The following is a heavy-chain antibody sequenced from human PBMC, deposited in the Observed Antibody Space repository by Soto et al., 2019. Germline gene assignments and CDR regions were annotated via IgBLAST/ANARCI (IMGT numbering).Heavy chain of an antibody. Sequence: GGSLRLSCAASGFTFSSYAMSWVRQAPGKGLEWVSAISGSGGSTYYADSVKGRFTISRDNSKNTLYLQMNSLRAEDTAVYYCAKNHAPRDYYYYMDVWGKGTTVTVSS. CDR1: GFTFSSYA. V-gene: IGHV3-23*01. CDR3: AKNHAPRDYYYYMDV. CDR2: ISGSGGST. J-gene: IGHJ6*03. D-gene: IGHD2-2*01.